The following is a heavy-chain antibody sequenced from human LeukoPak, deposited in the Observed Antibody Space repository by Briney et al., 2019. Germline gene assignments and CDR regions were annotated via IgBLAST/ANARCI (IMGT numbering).Heavy chain of an antibody. CDR1: GGSFSGYY. CDR2: INHSGST. D-gene: IGHD2-2*01. Sequence: PSETLSLTCAVYGGSFSGYYWSWIRQPPGKGLEWIGEINHSGSTNYNPSLKSRVTISVDTSKNQFSLKLSSVTDADTAVYYCARVGGYCSSTSCFGPWGQGTLVTVSS. V-gene: IGHV4-34*01. J-gene: IGHJ5*02. CDR3: ARVGGYCSSTSCFGP.